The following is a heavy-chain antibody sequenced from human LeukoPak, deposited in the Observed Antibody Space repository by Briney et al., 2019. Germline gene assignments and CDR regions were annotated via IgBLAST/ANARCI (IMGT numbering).Heavy chain of an antibody. CDR2: IYYSGST. CDR1: GGSISSSSYY. J-gene: IGHJ5*02. CDR3: AMVRGPYRWFDP. D-gene: IGHD3-10*01. V-gene: IGHV4-61*05. Sequence: SETLSLTCTVSGGSISSSSYYWGWIRQPPGKGLEWIGYIYYSGSTNYNPSLKSRVTISVDTSKNQFSLKLSSVTAADTAVYYCAMVRGPYRWFDPWGQGTLVTVSS.